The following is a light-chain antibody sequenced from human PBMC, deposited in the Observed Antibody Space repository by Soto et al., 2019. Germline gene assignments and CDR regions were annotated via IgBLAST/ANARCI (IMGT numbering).Light chain of an antibody. J-gene: IGKJ5*01. Sequence: ALQLTQSPSSLSASVGDRVTITCRASQGISNALAWYHQKPGKPPNLLIYAASSLESGVPPRFSGSGSGTDFTLTIISLQPEDFAIYYCQQFNRFPITFGQGTRLEIK. CDR3: QQFNRFPIT. CDR1: QGISNA. V-gene: IGKV1-13*02. CDR2: AAS.